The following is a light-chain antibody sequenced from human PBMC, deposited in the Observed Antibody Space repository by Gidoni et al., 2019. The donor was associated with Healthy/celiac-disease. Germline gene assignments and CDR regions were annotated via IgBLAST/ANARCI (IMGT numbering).Light chain of an antibody. Sequence: QSVLTQPPSVSGAPGQRVTLSCTGASPNIGAGYDVHWYQQLPGSAPKLLIFGNNNRPSGVPDRFSSAKSGASASLAITGLQAEDEADYYCQSFDSGLSGPVVFGGGTKLTVL. J-gene: IGLJ2*01. V-gene: IGLV1-40*01. CDR1: SPNIGAGYD. CDR3: QSFDSGLSGPVV. CDR2: GNN.